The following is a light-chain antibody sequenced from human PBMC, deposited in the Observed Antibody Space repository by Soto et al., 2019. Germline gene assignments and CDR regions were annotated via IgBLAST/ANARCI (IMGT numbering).Light chain of an antibody. J-gene: IGKJ5*01. CDR3: QQGDSFPIT. CDR2: AAS. V-gene: IGKV1-12*01. Sequence: DIQMTQSPSSVSASVGDRVTITCRASQSISTWLGWYLQKPGTFPKLLIYAASSVQSGVPSRFSGSGAGTEFTLTITSLQPEDFGTYYCQQGDSFPITFGQGTRLEIK. CDR1: QSISTW.